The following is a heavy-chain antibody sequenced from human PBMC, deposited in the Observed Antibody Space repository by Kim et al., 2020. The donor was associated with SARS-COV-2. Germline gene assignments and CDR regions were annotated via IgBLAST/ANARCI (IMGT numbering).Heavy chain of an antibody. J-gene: IGHJ6*02. D-gene: IGHD6-13*01. CDR3: ARGGPAAAGPYYYYGMDV. CDR1: GGSISSYY. Sequence: SETLSLTCTVSGGSISSYYWSWIRQPPGKGLEWIGYIYYSGSTNYNPSLKSRVTISVDTSKNQFSLKLSSVTAADTAVYYCARGGPAAAGPYYYYGMDVWGQGTTVTVSS. CDR2: IYYSGST. V-gene: IGHV4-59*13.